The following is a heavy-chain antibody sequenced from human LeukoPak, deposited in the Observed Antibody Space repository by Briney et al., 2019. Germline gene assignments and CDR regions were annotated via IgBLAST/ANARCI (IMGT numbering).Heavy chain of an antibody. CDR3: ARKLLEEQWLAFYYYMDV. Sequence: SETLCLTCTVSGGSISSSSYYWGWIRQPPGKGLEWIGSIYYSGSTYYNPSLKSRVTISVDTSKNQFSLKLSSVTAADAAVYYCARKLLEEQWLAFYYYMDVWGKGTTVTVSS. J-gene: IGHJ6*03. D-gene: IGHD6-19*01. CDR1: GGSISSSSYY. V-gene: IGHV4-39*01. CDR2: IYYSGST.